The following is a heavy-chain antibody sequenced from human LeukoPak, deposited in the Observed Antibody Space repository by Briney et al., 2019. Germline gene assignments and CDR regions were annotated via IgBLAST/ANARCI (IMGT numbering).Heavy chain of an antibody. J-gene: IGHJ4*02. CDR1: GGTFSSYA. D-gene: IGHD6-13*01. Sequence: SVKVSCKASGGTFSSYAISWVRQAPGQGLEWMGGIIPIFGTANYAQKFQGRVTITADKSTSTACMELSSLRSEDTAVYYCASIAAAGTLDYWGQGTLVTVSS. V-gene: IGHV1-69*06. CDR3: ASIAAAGTLDY. CDR2: IIPIFGTA.